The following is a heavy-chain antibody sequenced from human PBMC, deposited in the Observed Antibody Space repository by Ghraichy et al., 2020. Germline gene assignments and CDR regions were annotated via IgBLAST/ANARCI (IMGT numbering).Heavy chain of an antibody. Sequence: SETLSLTCAVYGGSFSGYYWSWIRQPPGKGLEWIGEINHSGSTNYNPSLKSRVTISVDTSKNQFSLKLSSVTAADTAVYYCARVLTRGSSGWYYYYYGMDVWGQGTTVTVSS. J-gene: IGHJ6*02. CDR3: ARVLTRGSSGWYYYYYGMDV. CDR1: GGSFSGYY. CDR2: INHSGST. V-gene: IGHV4-34*01. D-gene: IGHD6-19*01.